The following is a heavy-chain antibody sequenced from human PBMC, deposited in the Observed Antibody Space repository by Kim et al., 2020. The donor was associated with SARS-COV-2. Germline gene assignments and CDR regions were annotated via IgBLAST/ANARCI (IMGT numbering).Heavy chain of an antibody. J-gene: IGHJ6*02. CDR3: ARGLAVAGAYYYYGMDV. Sequence: LKSRVTISVDTSKNPFSLKLSSVTAADTAVYYCARGLAVAGAYYYYGMDVWGQGTTVTVSS. V-gene: IGHV4-59*09. D-gene: IGHD6-19*01.